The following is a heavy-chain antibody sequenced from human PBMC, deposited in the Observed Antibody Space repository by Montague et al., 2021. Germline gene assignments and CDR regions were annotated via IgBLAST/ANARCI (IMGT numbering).Heavy chain of an antibody. J-gene: IGHJ4*01. Sequence: SLRLSCAASGFTFSNYAMNWVRQAPGKGLEWVSGILTSGGSTYYADSVKGRFTISRDNSKNTLYLQMNSLRAEDTAVYYCAKDPNKRTSVNTGWDCWGQGTMVTVSS. CDR2: ILTSGGST. V-gene: IGHV3-23*01. CDR1: GFTFSNYA. CDR3: AKDPNKRTSVNTGWDC. D-gene: IGHD4-17*01.